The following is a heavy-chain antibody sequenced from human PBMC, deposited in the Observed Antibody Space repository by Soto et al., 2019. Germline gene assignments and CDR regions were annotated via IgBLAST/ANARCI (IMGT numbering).Heavy chain of an antibody. CDR2: ISSNGGST. CDR1: GFTFSSYA. V-gene: IGHV3-64*01. D-gene: IGHD6-19*01. CDR3: ARDKAYSSGWVSELGYYFDY. Sequence: PGGSLRLSCAASGFTFSSYAMHWVRQAPGKGLEYVSAISSNGGSTYYANSVKGRFTISRDNSKNTLYLQMGSLRAEDMAVYYCARDKAYSSGWVSELGYYFDYWGQGTLVTVSS. J-gene: IGHJ4*02.